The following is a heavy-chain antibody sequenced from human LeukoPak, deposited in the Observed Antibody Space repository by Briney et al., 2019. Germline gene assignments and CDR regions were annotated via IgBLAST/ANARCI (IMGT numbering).Heavy chain of an antibody. CDR3: ARGYPGIAVAGTGTFDY. Sequence: ASGRVSCKASGGTCSSYAISWVRQATGQWLEWMGGIIPIFGTANYAQKFQGRVTITADESTSTAYMELSSLRSEDTAVYYCARGYPGIAVAGTGTFDYWGQGTLVTVSS. J-gene: IGHJ4*02. CDR2: IIPIFGTA. CDR1: GGTCSSYA. V-gene: IGHV1-69*13. D-gene: IGHD6-19*01.